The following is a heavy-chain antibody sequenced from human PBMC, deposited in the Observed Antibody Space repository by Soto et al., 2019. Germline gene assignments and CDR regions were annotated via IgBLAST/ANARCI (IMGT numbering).Heavy chain of an antibody. CDR2: INHSGST. D-gene: IGHD2-2*01. CDR3: ARAPYCSSTSCSYNWFDP. CDR1: GGSFSGYY. J-gene: IGHJ5*02. Sequence: PSETLSLTCAVYGGSFSGYYWSWIRQPPGKGLEWIGEINHSGSTNYNPSLKSRVTISVDTSKNQFSLKLSSVTAADTAVYYCARAPYCSSTSCSYNWFDPWGQGTLVTV. V-gene: IGHV4-34*01.